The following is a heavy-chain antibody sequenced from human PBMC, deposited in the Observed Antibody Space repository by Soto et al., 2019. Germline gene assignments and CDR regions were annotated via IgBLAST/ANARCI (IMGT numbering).Heavy chain of an antibody. CDR2: ISHLENT. Sequence: SETLSLTCTVSGASISYGGFSWSWIRRSPGKGLEWIGYISHLENTYLHPSFKSRLTMSIDRTRNQFSLKLSSVTAADMAVYYCARGGGYDSFDYWGQGALVTVSS. J-gene: IGHJ4*02. D-gene: IGHD5-12*01. V-gene: IGHV4-30-2*06. CDR1: GASISYGGFS. CDR3: ARGGGYDSFDY.